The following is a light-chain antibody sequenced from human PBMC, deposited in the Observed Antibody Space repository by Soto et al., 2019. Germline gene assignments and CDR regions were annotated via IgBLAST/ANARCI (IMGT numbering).Light chain of an antibody. V-gene: IGLV1-47*01. CDR2: TNN. CDR3: ATWDDILSGVV. Sequence: QSVLTQPPSASGTPGQRVTISCSGSSSNIGSNSVYWYQQLPKMAPKLLIYTNNQRPSGVPDRFSGSKSGISASLAISGLRSEDEADYYCATWDDILSGVVFGGGTKVTVL. CDR1: SSNIGSNS. J-gene: IGLJ3*02.